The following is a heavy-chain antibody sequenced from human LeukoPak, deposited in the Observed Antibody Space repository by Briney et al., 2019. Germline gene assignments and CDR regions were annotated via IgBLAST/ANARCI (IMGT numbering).Heavy chain of an antibody. CDR2: ISGSGGRT. Sequence: GGSLRLSCAASGFTFTNYARTWVRQAPGKGLEWVSTISGSGGRTYYADSVKGRFTISRDNSKNTLNLQMNSLRAEDTAEYYCAKDRTYCSSTNCYGTYYFDYWGQGTLVTVSS. J-gene: IGHJ4*02. CDR1: GFTFTNYA. CDR3: AKDRTYCSSTNCYGTYYFDY. V-gene: IGHV3-23*01. D-gene: IGHD2-2*01.